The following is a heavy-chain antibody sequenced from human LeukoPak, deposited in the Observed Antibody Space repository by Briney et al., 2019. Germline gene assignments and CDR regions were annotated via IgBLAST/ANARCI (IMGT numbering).Heavy chain of an antibody. CDR3: ARVRYSTSWQKKYYFDY. CDR1: GGSISSYY. CDR2: IYYSGST. Sequence: PSETLSLTCTVSGGSISSYYWSWIRQPPGKGLEWIGYIYYSGSTNYNPSLKSRVTISVDTSKNQFSLKLSSVTAADTAVYYCARVRYSTSWQKKYYFDYWGQGTLVTVSS. D-gene: IGHD6-13*01. V-gene: IGHV4-59*12. J-gene: IGHJ4*02.